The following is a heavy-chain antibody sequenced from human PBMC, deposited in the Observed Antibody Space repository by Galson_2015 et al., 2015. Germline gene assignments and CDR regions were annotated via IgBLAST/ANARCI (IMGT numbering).Heavy chain of an antibody. Sequence: CAISGDSVSSNSAAWNWIRQSPSRGLEWLGRTYYRSKWYNDYAVSVKGRITINPGTSKNQFSLQLNSVTPEDTAVYYCARRGCSGDTCYEFDYWGQGTLVTVSS. D-gene: IGHD2-15*01. V-gene: IGHV6-1*01. CDR3: ARRGCSGDTCYEFDY. J-gene: IGHJ4*02. CDR1: GDSVSSNSAA. CDR2: TYYRSKWYN.